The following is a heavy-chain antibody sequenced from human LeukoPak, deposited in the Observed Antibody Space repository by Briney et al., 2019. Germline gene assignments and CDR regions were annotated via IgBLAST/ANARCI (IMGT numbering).Heavy chain of an antibody. Sequence: SETLSLTCTVSGDSISSGSYYWSWIRQPAGKGLEWIGRIYTSGSTNYNPSLKSRVTVSVGTSKNQFSLNLSSVTAADTAMYYCARAVGTSRNFFDYWGQGTLVTVSS. J-gene: IGHJ4*02. CDR3: ARAVGTSRNFFDY. V-gene: IGHV4-61*02. D-gene: IGHD4-23*01. CDR1: GDSISSGSYY. CDR2: IYTSGST.